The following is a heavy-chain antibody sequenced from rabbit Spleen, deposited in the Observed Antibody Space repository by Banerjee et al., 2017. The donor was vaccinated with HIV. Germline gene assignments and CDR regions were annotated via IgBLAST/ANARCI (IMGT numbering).Heavy chain of an antibody. D-gene: IGHD1-1*01. Sequence: QSLEESGGALVTPGGTLTLTCKASGFSFSDRDGMCWVRQAPGKGLEWIACINASTGKPVYATWASGRFTISRTSSTTVTLQMTSLTAADTATYFCARDLTSVIGWNFNLWGPGTLVTVS. V-gene: IGHV1S40*01. J-gene: IGHJ4*01. CDR2: INASTGKP. CDR3: ARDLTSVIGWNFNL. CDR1: GFSFSDRDG.